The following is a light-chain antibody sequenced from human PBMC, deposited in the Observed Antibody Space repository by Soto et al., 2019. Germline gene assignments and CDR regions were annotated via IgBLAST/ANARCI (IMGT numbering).Light chain of an antibody. Sequence: EIVLTESTGTLSFSPGERATLSCRASQSVSSNHLAWYQQKPGQAPRLLIYGGSSRATGIPVRFSGSGSGTEFTLTISSLQSEDFAVYYCQQYNNWPPNTFGQGTRLET. CDR2: GGS. CDR3: QQYNNWPPNT. V-gene: IGKV3D-15*01. J-gene: IGKJ5*01. CDR1: QSVSSN.